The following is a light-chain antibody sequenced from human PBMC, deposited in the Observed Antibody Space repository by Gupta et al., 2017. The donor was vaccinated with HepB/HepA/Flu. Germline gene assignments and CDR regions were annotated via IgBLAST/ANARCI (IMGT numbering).Light chain of an antibody. CDR1: QSLLYSGNNKNY. CDR3: QHYVGPPPS. CDR2: WAS. V-gene: IGKV4-1*01. Sequence: IVMTQSPDSLAVSLGERATSKCRSSQSLLYSGNNKNYVSWYQQKPGQPPKLLIYWASTRESGVPARFSGSGSATDFTLTISSLQAEDVAIYYCQHYVGPPPSFGEGTKVEIK. J-gene: IGKJ1*01.